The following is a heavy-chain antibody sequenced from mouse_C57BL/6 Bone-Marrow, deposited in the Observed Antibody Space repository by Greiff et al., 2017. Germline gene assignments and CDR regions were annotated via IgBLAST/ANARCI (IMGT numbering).Heavy chain of an antibody. V-gene: IGHV1-63*01. D-gene: IGHD1-1*01. CDR3: ARVREYYYGSSPYWYFDV. CDR2: IYPRSGNT. J-gene: IGHJ1*03. Sequence: VQLQQSGAELVRPGTSVKMSCKASGYTFTNYWIGWAKQRPGQGLEWIGEIYPRSGNTYYNEKFKGKATLTADKSSSTAYMELRSLTSEDSAVYFCARVREYYYGSSPYWYFDVWGTGTTVTVSS. CDR1: GYTFTNYW.